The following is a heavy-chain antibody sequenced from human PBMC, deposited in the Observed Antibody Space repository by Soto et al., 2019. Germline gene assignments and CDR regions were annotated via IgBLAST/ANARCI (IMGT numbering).Heavy chain of an antibody. CDR3: ASGLPGYYGWDV. CDR2: VKGDGSST. CDR1: EFTFSNHW. J-gene: IGHJ6*02. V-gene: IGHV3-74*01. Sequence: GGSLRLSCVASEFTFSNHWMHWVHQGPGRGLVWVSRVKGDGSSTIYADSAKGRFTISRDNAKNTLYLQINSLRADDTAVYYCASGLPGYYGWDVWGQGTTVTVSS.